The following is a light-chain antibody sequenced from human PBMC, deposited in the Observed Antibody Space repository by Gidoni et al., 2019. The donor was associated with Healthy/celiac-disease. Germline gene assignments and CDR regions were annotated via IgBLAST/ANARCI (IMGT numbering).Light chain of an antibody. J-gene: IGKJ2*04. CDR1: QSISRY. CDR2: AES. V-gene: IGKV1-39*01. CDR3: QQSYSTPMCS. Sequence: DIQLTQSPSSLSASVGDRVTITSRASQSISRYLNWYQQKPGKAPQLLIYAESSLQIGVPSRFSGSGSGTELTLTISSLQLEDVATSSCQQSYSTPMCSFGQGTKLEIK.